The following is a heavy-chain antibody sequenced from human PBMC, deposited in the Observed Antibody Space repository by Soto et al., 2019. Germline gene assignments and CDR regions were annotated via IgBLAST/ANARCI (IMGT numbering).Heavy chain of an antibody. D-gene: IGHD6-19*01. CDR3: ARVPRVAVAGRNDC. CDR1: GYTFTSYG. V-gene: IGHV1-18*01. J-gene: IGHJ4*02. Sequence: QVQLVQSGAEVKKPGASVKVSCKASGYTFTSYGISWVRQAPGQGLEWMGWISAYNGNTNYAQKLQGRVTMTMDTATRTGYMKLRSLRSEDTAVYYCARVPRVAVAGRNDCWGQGTLVTVSS. CDR2: ISAYNGNT.